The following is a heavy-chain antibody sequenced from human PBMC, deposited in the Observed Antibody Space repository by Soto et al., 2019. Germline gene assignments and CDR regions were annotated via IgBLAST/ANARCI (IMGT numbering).Heavy chain of an antibody. CDR2: ISGSGTYT. CDR1: GFTVSDHY. D-gene: IGHD3-22*01. CDR3: ARSSGWRQVVGYKYGLDV. Sequence: QVQLVESGGGLVKPGGSLRLSCAVSGFTVSDHYMTWIRQAPGKGLEWVSYISGSGTYTNYADSVKGRFIISRDIAQNSLRLQINSLRAEDTAVYYCARSSGWRQVVGYKYGLDVWGQGTAVTVSS. J-gene: IGHJ6*02. V-gene: IGHV3-11*06.